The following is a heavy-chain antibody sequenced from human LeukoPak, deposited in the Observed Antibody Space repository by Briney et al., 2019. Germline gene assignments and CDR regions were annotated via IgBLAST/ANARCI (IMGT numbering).Heavy chain of an antibody. Sequence: SETLSLTCTVSGGSISSYYWSWIRQPAGKGLAWIGRIYTSGSTNYNPSLKSRVTMSVDTSKNQFSLKLSSVTAADTAVYYCARDRGDQYYYYYMDVWGKGTTVTVSS. D-gene: IGHD3-10*01. CDR1: GGSISSYY. CDR3: ARDRGDQYYYYYMDV. V-gene: IGHV4-4*07. J-gene: IGHJ6*03. CDR2: IYTSGST.